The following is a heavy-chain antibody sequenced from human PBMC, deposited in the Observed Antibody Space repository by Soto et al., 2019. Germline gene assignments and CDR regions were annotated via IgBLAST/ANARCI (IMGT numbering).Heavy chain of an antibody. J-gene: IGHJ4*02. CDR2: IFHDGREK. CDR3: ARGGPNGSYFDY. V-gene: IGHV3-33*01. CDR1: GFTFRRYG. D-gene: IGHD1-1*01. Sequence: QVQLVESGGGVVQSGRSLRLSCAASGFTFRRYGVHWVRQAPGKGLEWVAVIFHDGREKDYADSVKGRFTISRDNSRKMLFLQMNSLRAGDTAVYYCARGGPNGSYFDYWGQGTLVTVSS.